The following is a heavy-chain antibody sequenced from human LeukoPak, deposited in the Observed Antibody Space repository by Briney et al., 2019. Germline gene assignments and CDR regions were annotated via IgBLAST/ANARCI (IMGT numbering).Heavy chain of an antibody. V-gene: IGHV3-30*03. CDR3: ARWTYGSGSYAPQYYFDY. CDR1: GFTFSSYG. CDR2: ISYDGSNK. D-gene: IGHD3-10*01. Sequence: GGSLRLSCAASGFTFSSYGTHWVRQAPGKGLEWVAAISYDGSNKYYADSVKGRFTISRDNAKNSLYLQMNSLRAEDTAVYYCARWTYGSGSYAPQYYFDYWGQGTLVTVSS. J-gene: IGHJ4*02.